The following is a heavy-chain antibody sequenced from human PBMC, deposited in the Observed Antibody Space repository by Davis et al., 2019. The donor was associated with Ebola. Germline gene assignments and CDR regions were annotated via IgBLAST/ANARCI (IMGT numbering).Heavy chain of an antibody. CDR1: GGSISSSSYY. J-gene: IGHJ4*02. D-gene: IGHD6-19*01. CDR3: ARAGSGYSSGWYFSEVGRYFDY. CDR2: IYYSGST. V-gene: IGHV4-39*07. Sequence: MPSETLSLTCTVSGGSISSSSYYWGWIRQPPGKGLEWIGSIYYSGSTYYNPSLKRRVTISVDKSKNQFSLKLSSVTAADTAVYYCARAGSGYSSGWYFSEVGRYFDYWGQGTLVTVSS.